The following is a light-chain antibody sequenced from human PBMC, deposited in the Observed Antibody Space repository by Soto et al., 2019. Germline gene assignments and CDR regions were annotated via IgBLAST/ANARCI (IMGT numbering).Light chain of an antibody. J-gene: IGLJ2*01. CDR2: DNN. CDR1: SSNIGNNY. CDR3: GTWDSSLSALV. Sequence: QAVVTQLPSVSAAPGQKVTISCSGSSSNIGNNYVSWYQQLPGTAPKLLIYDNNKRPSGIPDRFSGSKSGTSATLGITGLQTGDEADYYCGTWDSSLSALVFGGGTKLTVL. V-gene: IGLV1-51*01.